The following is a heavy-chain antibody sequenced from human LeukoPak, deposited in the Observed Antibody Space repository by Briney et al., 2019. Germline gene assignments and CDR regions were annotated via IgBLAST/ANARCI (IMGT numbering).Heavy chain of an antibody. CDR2: IYYSGST. CDR1: GGSISSGGYY. V-gene: IGHV4-31*03. CDR3: ARGSLGRNSSWKPLDY. J-gene: IGHJ4*02. D-gene: IGHD6-13*01. Sequence: SETLSLTCTVSGGSISSGGYYWSWIRQHPGKGLEWIGYIYYSGSTHYNPSLKSRVTISVDTSKNQFSLKLSSVTAADTAVYYCARGSLGRNSSWKPLDYWGQGTLVTVSS.